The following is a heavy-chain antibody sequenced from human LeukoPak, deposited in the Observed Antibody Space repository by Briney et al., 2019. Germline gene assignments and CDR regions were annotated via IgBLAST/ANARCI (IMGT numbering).Heavy chain of an antibody. CDR2: IYYSGST. D-gene: IGHD3-10*01. CDR3: ARGEWSSDDMGIRGSFDY. V-gene: IGHV4-39*01. Sequence: SETLSLTCTVSGGSISSSSYYWGWIRQPPGKGLEWIGSIYYSGSTYYNPSLKSRVTISVDTSKNQFSLKLSSVTAADTAVYYCARGEWSSDDMGIRGSFDYWGQGTQVTVSS. J-gene: IGHJ4*02. CDR1: GGSISSSSYY.